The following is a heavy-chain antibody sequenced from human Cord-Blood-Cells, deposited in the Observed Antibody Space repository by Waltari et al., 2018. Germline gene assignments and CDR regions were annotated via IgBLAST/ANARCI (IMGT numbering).Heavy chain of an antibody. CDR2: IYYSGST. CDR1: GGSISSSSYY. V-gene: IGHV4-39*01. D-gene: IGHD3-22*01. J-gene: IGHJ2*01. Sequence: QLQLQESGPGLVKPSETLSLTCTVSGGSISSSSYYWGWIRQPPGKGLEWIGSIYYSGSTYYTPALKSRVTISVDTSKNQFSLKLSSVTAADTAVYYCASRATYYYDSSGSIIAPTFDLWGRGTLVTVSS. CDR3: ASRATYYYDSSGSIIAPTFDL.